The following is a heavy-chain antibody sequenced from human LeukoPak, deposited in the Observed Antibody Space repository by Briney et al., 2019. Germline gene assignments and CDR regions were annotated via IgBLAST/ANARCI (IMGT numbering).Heavy chain of an antibody. Sequence: ASVKVSCKASGYTFTSYGISWVRQAPGQGLEWMGWISAYNGNTNYAQKLQGRVTMTTDTSTSTAYMELRSLRSDDTAVSYCARDQNIVVALSYYYYGMDVWGQGTTVTVSS. CDR3: ARDQNIVVALSYYYYGMDV. V-gene: IGHV1-18*01. CDR1: GYTFTSYG. CDR2: ISAYNGNT. D-gene: IGHD2-15*01. J-gene: IGHJ6*02.